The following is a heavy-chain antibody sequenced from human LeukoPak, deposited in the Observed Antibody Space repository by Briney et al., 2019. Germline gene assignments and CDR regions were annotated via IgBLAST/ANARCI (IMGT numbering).Heavy chain of an antibody. CDR1: GFTFSSYS. CDR2: ISSSSSYI. D-gene: IGHD3-10*01. Sequence: PGGSLRLSCAASGFTFSSYSMNWVRQAPGKGLEWVSSISSSSSYIYYADSVKGRFTISRDNAKNSLYLQMNSLRAEDTAVYYCARATWYYYGSGSPSYGMDVWGQGTTVTVSS. J-gene: IGHJ6*02. CDR3: ARATWYYYGSGSPSYGMDV. V-gene: IGHV3-21*01.